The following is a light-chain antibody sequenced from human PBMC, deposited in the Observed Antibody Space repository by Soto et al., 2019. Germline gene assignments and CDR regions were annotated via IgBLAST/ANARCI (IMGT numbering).Light chain of an antibody. V-gene: IGKV3-15*01. J-gene: IGKJ2*01. Sequence: EIVMTQSPATLSVSPGERATLSCRASQSVSSNLAWYQQKPGQAPRLLIYGASTRATGIPARFSGSGSGTEFTLTISSLEPEDFAVYYCHRYSNWQYTFGQGTKVDIK. CDR2: GAS. CDR1: QSVSSN. CDR3: HRYSNWQYT.